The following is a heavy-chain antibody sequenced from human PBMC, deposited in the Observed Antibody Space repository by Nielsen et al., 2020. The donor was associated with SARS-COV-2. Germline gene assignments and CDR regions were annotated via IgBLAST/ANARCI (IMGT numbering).Heavy chain of an antibody. CDR3: ARGSGLITIFGVVITPGYFDY. D-gene: IGHD3-3*01. CDR2: INPSGGST. Sequence: ASVKVSCKASGYTFTSYYMHWVRQAPGQGLEWMGIINPSGGSTSYAQKFQGRVTITADKSTSTAYMELSSLRSEDTAVYYCARGSGLITIFGVVITPGYFDYWGQGTLVTVSS. V-gene: IGHV1-46*01. CDR1: GYTFTSYY. J-gene: IGHJ4*02.